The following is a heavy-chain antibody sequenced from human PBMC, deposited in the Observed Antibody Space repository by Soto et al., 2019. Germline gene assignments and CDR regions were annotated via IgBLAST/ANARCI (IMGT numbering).Heavy chain of an antibody. CDR1: GFTFSSYA. D-gene: IGHD2-15*01. V-gene: IGHV3-23*01. Sequence: HPGGSLRLSCAASGFTFSSYAMSWVRQAPGKGLEWVSAISGSGGSTYYADSVKGRFTISRDNSKNTLYLQMNSLRAEDTAVYYCAKSSPYCSGGSCYPDYWGQGTLVTVSS. J-gene: IGHJ4*02. CDR3: AKSSPYCSGGSCYPDY. CDR2: ISGSGGST.